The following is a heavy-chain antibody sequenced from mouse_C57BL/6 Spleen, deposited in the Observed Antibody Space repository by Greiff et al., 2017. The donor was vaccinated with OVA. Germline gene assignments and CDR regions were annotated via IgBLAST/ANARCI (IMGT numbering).Heavy chain of an antibody. CDR2: ISSGSSTI. J-gene: IGHJ1*03. Sequence: EVKLLESGGGLVKPGGSLKLSCAASGFTFSDYGMRWVRQAPEKGLEWVAYISSGSSTIYYADTVKGRFTISRDNAKNTLFLQMTSLRSEDTAMCYCAKDPVDYYCSSPHWDVDVWGTGTTVTVSA. D-gene: IGHD1-1*01. V-gene: IGHV5-17*01. CDR1: GFTFSDYG. CDR3: AKDPVDYYCSSPHWDVDV.